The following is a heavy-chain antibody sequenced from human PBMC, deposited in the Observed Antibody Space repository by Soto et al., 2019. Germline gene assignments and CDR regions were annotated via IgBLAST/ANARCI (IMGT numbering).Heavy chain of an antibody. CDR1: GFTFSSYA. CDR3: AKDEGGYCSSTSCYDAFDI. D-gene: IGHD2-2*01. Sequence: PGGSLRLSCAASGFTFSSYAMSWVRQAPGKGLEWVSAISGSGGSTYYADSVKGRFTISRDNSKNTLYLQMNSLRAEDTAVYYCAKDEGGYCSSTSCYDAFDIWGQGTMVTVSS. V-gene: IGHV3-23*01. J-gene: IGHJ3*02. CDR2: ISGSGGST.